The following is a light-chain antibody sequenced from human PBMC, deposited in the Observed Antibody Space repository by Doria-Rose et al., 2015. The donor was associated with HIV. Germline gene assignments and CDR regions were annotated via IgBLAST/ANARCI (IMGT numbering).Light chain of an antibody. CDR2: EVT. V-gene: IGLV2-23*02. CDR1: SNTVGAYNL. CDR3: CSYAGSFV. Sequence: QPVLTQPASVSGSPGQSITISCTGTSNTVGAYNLVSWYQHQPGKAPKLMIFEVTKRPSGVSNRFSGSKSGNTASLTISGLQAEDEADYYCCSYAGSFVFGGGTKVTVL. J-gene: IGLJ2*01.